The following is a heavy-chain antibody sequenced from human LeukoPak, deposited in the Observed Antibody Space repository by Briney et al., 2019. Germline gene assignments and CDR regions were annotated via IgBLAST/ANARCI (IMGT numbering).Heavy chain of an antibody. CDR1: GFAFSDFY. J-gene: IGHJ4*02. CDR3: ARDALGSYDY. D-gene: IGHD3-10*01. CDR2: IGNSGSTL. V-gene: IGHV3-11*01. Sequence: GGSLRLSCAASGFAFSDFYMFWIRQAPGKGLEWISYIGNSGSTLYYADSVKGRFTISRDNDKNLLDLQRNSLRADDTAYYYCARDALGSYDYWGQGTLVTVSS.